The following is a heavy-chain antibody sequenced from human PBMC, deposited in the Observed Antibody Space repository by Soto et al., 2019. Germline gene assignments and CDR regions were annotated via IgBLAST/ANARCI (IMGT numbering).Heavy chain of an antibody. CDR1: GGSFSGYY. CDR2: INHSGST. D-gene: IGHD2-8*01. CDR3: ARSGANGVCWDCAFDI. V-gene: IGHV4-34*01. Sequence: SETLSLTCAVYGGSFSGYYWSWIRQPPGKGLEWIGEINHSGSTNYNPSLKSRVTISVDTSKNQFSLKLSSVTAADTAVYYCARSGANGVCWDCAFDIWGQGTMVTVSS. J-gene: IGHJ3*02.